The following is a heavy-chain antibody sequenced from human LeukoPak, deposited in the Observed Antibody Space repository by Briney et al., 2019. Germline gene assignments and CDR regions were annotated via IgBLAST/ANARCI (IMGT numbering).Heavy chain of an antibody. J-gene: IGHJ4*02. Sequence: PSVKVSFKASGYTFTRYGISWVRQAPGQGLEWMGWISAYNGNTNYAQKLQGRVTMTTDTSTSTAYMESMSLRSDDTAVYYCARDRYYDSSGSYYSQAGRHYFDYWGQGTLVTDSS. CDR2: ISAYNGNT. CDR3: ARDRYYDSSGSYYSQAGRHYFDY. CDR1: GYTFTRYG. D-gene: IGHD3-22*01. V-gene: IGHV1-18*01.